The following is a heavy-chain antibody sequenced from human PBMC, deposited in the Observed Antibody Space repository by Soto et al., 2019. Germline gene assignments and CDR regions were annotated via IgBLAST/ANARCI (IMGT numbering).Heavy chain of an antibody. CDR1: GGSISSSYY. D-gene: IGHD1-7*01. Sequence: SETLSLTCAVSGGSISSSYYWSWIRQPPGKGLEWIGYIYYSGSTNYNPSLKSRVTISVDTSKNQFSLKLSSVTAADTAVYYCASSPNSVWFDPWGQGTLVTVSS. CDR3: ASSPNSVWFDP. J-gene: IGHJ5*02. V-gene: IGHV4-61*01. CDR2: IYYSGST.